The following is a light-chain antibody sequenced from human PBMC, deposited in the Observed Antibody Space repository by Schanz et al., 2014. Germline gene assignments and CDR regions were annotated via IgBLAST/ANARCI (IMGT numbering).Light chain of an antibody. V-gene: IGKV1-12*01. CDR3: QQSNRVPFT. CDR2: TAS. Sequence: DIQMTQSPSSVSASVGDRVTITCRASQDISIWLAWYQQKPGKAPKLLIYTASSLRSGVPSRFSGSGSGTDFTLAISSLQLEDFATYYCQQSNRVPFTFGPGTKVNIK. CDR1: QDISIW. J-gene: IGKJ3*01.